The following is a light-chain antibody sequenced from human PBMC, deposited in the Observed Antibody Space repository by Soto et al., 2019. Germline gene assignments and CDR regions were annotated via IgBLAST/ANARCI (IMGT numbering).Light chain of an antibody. CDR2: AAP. CDR3: QQSFTIAT. CDR1: QNIKNY. J-gene: IGKJ1*01. Sequence: DIQMTQSPSSLSASVGDRVIITCRASQNIKNYLNWYQQKPGKSPKFLMNAAPSLASGVPSRFSVSGSGTDFSLTISGLQPEDVATYYCQQSFTIATFGQGTKVEIK. V-gene: IGKV1-39*01.